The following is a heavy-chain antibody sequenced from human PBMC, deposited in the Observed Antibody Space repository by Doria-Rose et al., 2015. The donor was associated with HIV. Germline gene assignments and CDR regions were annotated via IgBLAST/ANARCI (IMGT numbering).Heavy chain of an antibody. V-gene: IGHV4-34*01. CDR2: INHGGST. J-gene: IGHJ1*01. D-gene: IGHD4-17*01. CDR3: ARGPSDFGDYVAFQH. Sequence: PGNGLAWIGEINHGGSTNYTPSLKSRVTISLDMSKNQFSLKVTSVTAADTAVYYCARGPSDFGDYVAFQHWGQGTLVTVSS.